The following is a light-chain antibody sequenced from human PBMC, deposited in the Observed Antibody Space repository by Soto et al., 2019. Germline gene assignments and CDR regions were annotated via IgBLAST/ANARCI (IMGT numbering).Light chain of an antibody. V-gene: IGKV3-15*01. CDR2: GAS. CDR1: KSVSSY. CDR3: QQYNNWPAWT. J-gene: IGKJ1*01. Sequence: EKVMTQSQATLSMSPGERATLSCRASKSVSSYLAWYQQKPVQAPRLLIYGASTRPTGIPARFSGSGSGTEFTLPISSLQSEDFAVYYCQQYNNWPAWTFGQGTKVEIK.